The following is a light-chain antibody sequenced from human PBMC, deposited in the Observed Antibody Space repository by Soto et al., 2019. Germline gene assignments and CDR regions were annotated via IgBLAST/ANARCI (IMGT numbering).Light chain of an antibody. CDR1: QSVSSSY. V-gene: IGKV3-20*01. J-gene: IGKJ4*01. CDR3: QQYGSSPLT. Sequence: EIVLTQSPGTLSLSPGERATLSCRASQSVSSSYLAWYQQKPGQAPRPLIYGASSRATGIPDRFSGSGSGTDFTLTIIRLEPEDFAVYYCQQYGSSPLTFGGGTKVDIK. CDR2: GAS.